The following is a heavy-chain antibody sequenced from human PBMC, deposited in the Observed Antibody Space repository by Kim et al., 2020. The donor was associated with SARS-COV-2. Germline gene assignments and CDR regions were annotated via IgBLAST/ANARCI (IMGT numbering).Heavy chain of an antibody. Sequence: GGSLRLSCAASGFTFSSYSMNWVRQAPGKGLEWVSSISSSSSYIYYADSVKGRFTISRDNAKNSLYLQMNSLRAEDTAVYYCARAITYDFWSGYYSGGMDVWGQGTTVTVSS. CDR3: ARAITYDFWSGYYSGGMDV. V-gene: IGHV3-21*01. CDR1: GFTFSSYS. D-gene: IGHD3-3*01. J-gene: IGHJ6*02. CDR2: ISSSSSYI.